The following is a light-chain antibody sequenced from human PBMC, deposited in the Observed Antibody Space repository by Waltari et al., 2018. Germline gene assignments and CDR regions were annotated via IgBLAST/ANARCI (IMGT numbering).Light chain of an antibody. CDR2: DVS. CDR1: SGHIGHYDS. Sequence: QSALTQPASVSGSPGQSITLSCPGTSGHIGHYDSVSWYQQHPGKAPKVIIYDVSTRPSGVSNRFSGSKSGNTASLTISGLQAEDEADYFCSSYTSSSTLYVFGTGTKVTVL. J-gene: IGLJ1*01. CDR3: SSYTSSSTLYV. V-gene: IGLV2-14*03.